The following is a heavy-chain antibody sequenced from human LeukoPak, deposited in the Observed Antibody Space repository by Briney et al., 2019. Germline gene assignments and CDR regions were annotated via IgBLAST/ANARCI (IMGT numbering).Heavy chain of an antibody. Sequence: GGSLRLSCAASGFTFSDYSMTWVRQAPGKGLFWVSGISAGGGSTYYADSVKGRFTISRDNSRNTLYLQMNSLRAEDTAVYYCAKDAAGPEYWGQGTLVTVSS. CDR1: GFTFSDYS. D-gene: IGHD6-13*01. CDR3: AKDAAGPEY. V-gene: IGHV3-23*01. J-gene: IGHJ4*02. CDR2: ISAGGGST.